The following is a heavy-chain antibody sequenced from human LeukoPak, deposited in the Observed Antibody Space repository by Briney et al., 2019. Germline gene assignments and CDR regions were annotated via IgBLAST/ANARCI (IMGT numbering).Heavy chain of an antibody. D-gene: IGHD5-18*01. V-gene: IGHV3-66*01. J-gene: IGHJ4*02. CDR2: IYSGGST. CDR1: GLTVSDNY. CDR3: ARDPGYSYGLDY. Sequence: GGSLRLSCAASGLTVSDNYMSWVRQAPGKGLEWVSVIYSGGSTNYADSVKGRFTISRDNSKNTLYLQMNSLRADDTAVYYCARDPGYSYGLDYWGQGTLVTVSS.